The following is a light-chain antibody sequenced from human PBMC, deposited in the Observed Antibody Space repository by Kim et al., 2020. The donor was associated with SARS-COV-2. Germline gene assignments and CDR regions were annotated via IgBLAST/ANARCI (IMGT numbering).Light chain of an antibody. Sequence: ASVGDRVTLTCRASQNIGFYLNWYQQKPGKAPKLLIYAASSLKSEVPSRFSGSGSGTDFTLTISSLQPEDFALYYCQQSYNVPRYSFGQGTKLEI. CDR1: QNIGFY. J-gene: IGKJ2*03. CDR3: QQSYNVPRYS. V-gene: IGKV1-39*01. CDR2: AAS.